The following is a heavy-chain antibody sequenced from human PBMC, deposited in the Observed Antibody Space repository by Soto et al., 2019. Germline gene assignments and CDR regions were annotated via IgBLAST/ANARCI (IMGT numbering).Heavy chain of an antibody. D-gene: IGHD2-2*02. CDR1: GYTFTSYG. Sequence: ASVKVSFKASGYTFTSYGISWLRQAPGQGLEWMGWISTYNGNTNYAQKLQGRVTMTTDTSTSTAYMELRSLRSDDTAVYYCARDIVVVPAAIFYYYYGMDVWGQGTTVTVSS. V-gene: IGHV1-18*04. J-gene: IGHJ6*02. CDR3: ARDIVVVPAAIFYYYYGMDV. CDR2: ISTYNGNT.